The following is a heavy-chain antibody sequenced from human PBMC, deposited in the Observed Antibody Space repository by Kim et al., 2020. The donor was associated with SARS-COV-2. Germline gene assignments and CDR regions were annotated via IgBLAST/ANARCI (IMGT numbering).Heavy chain of an antibody. Sequence: ASVKVSCKASGYTFTSYAMHWVRQAPGQRLEWMGWINAGNGNTKYSQKFQGRVTITRDTSASTAYMELSSLRSEDTAVYYCARGLLLWFGEEVIPAFLGDHDAFDIWGQGTMVTVSS. J-gene: IGHJ3*02. CDR3: ARGLLLWFGEEVIPAFLGDHDAFDI. D-gene: IGHD3-10*01. CDR1: GYTFTSYA. CDR2: INAGNGNT. V-gene: IGHV1-3*01.